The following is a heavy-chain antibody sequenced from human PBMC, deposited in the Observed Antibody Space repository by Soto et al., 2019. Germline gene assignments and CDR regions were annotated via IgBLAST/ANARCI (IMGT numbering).Heavy chain of an antibody. Sequence: QVHLQESGPGLVKPSGTLSLTCAVSGASISRCSLWWWVRAPPGKGLEWIGEIFHDGSTNYNPSLKSRVSMSVDKSKNHFSLELTSVTAADTALYYCARDEYSDSSDWGQGTLVTVSS. CDR1: GASISRCSL. V-gene: IGHV4-4*02. D-gene: IGHD5-12*01. CDR2: IFHDGST. J-gene: IGHJ4*02. CDR3: ARDEYSDSSD.